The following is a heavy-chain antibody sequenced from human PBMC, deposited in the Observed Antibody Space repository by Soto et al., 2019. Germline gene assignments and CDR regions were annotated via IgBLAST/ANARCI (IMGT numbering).Heavy chain of an antibody. D-gene: IGHD6-13*01. CDR3: ARLSGSWTPDY. CDR2: IYPGDSDT. Sequence: GESLKISCNGSGYSFTNYWIGWVRQMPGKGLEWMGIIYPGDSDTRYSPSFQGQVTISADKSINTAYLQWNSLKASDIAMYYCARLSGSWTPDYWGQGTLVTVSS. V-gene: IGHV5-51*01. CDR1: GYSFTNYW. J-gene: IGHJ4*02.